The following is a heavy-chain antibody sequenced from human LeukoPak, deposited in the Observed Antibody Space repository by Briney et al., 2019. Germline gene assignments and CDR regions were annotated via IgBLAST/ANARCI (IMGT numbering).Heavy chain of an antibody. D-gene: IGHD3-10*01. CDR2: ISADNGNT. J-gene: IGHJ6*03. Sequence: GSVKVSCKASGYTFTSYGISWVRQAPGQGLEWMGWISADNGNTNYAQKLQGRVTMTTDTSTSTAYMELRSLRSDDTAVYYCARVPEFYYGSGSYYGYYMDVWGRGTTVTVSS. CDR3: ARVPEFYYGSGSYYGYYMDV. CDR1: GYTFTSYG. V-gene: IGHV1-18*01.